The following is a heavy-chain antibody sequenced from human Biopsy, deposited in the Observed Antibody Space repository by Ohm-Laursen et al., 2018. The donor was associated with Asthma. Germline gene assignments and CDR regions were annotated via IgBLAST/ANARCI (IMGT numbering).Heavy chain of an antibody. J-gene: IGHJ4*02. V-gene: IGHV3-64D*08. CDR1: GFTFSSYS. D-gene: IGHD2-21*01. CDR2: IATDGSNK. Sequence: SLRLSCSASGFTFSSYSMHWVRQAPGRGPEYVSSIATDGSNKFCADSVKGRFTVPRDNSKHTLYLHMTGLRADDTGVYYCVKDHSAGYYYFDDWGQGAQVTVSS. CDR3: VKDHSAGYYYFDD.